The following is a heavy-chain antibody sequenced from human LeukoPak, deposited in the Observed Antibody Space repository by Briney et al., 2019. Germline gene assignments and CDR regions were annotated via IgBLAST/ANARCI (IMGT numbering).Heavy chain of an antibody. J-gene: IGHJ4*02. V-gene: IGHV3-23*01. Sequence: PGGSLRLSCAASGFNFSSYAMTWVRQAPGMGLEWVSSISDNGGSTYYADSVKGRFTISRDNPKNTLYLQLNSLGVDDTAVYYCAKGGSTPWTAVDHWGQGTLVTVFS. CDR3: AKGGSTPWTAVDH. CDR1: GFNFSSYA. CDR2: ISDNGGST. D-gene: IGHD2-2*01.